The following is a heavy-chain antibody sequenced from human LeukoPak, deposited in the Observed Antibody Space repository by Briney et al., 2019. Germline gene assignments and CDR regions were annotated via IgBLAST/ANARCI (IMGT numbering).Heavy chain of an antibody. CDR2: INHSGST. CDR1: GGSISSSSYY. J-gene: IGHJ4*02. CDR3: ARQLRLLWFGEGHPYYFDY. Sequence: PSETLSLTCTVSGGSISSSSYYWGWIRQPPGKGLEWIGEINHSGSTNYNPSLKSRVTISVDTSKNQFSLKLSSVTAADTAVYYCARQLRLLWFGEGHPYYFDYWGQGTLVTVSS. V-gene: IGHV4-39*01. D-gene: IGHD3-10*01.